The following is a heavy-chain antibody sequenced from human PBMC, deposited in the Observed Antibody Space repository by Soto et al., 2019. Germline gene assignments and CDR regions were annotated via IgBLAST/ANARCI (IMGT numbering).Heavy chain of an antibody. Sequence: GGSLRLSCAASGFTFSSYGMHWVRQAPGKGLEWVAVIWYDGSNKYYADSVKGRFTISRDNSKNTLYLQMNSLRAEDTAVYYCARDDSSGWDTYYYYGMDVWGQGTTVTVSS. D-gene: IGHD6-19*01. CDR1: GFTFSSYG. CDR3: ARDDSSGWDTYYYYGMDV. CDR2: IWYDGSNK. V-gene: IGHV3-33*01. J-gene: IGHJ6*02.